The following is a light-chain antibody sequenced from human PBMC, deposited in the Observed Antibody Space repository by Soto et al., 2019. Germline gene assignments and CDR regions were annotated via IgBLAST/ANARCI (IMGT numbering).Light chain of an antibody. CDR3: QHYDXYSWT. CDR1: QSITIW. Sequence: DIQMTQSPSPLSASVGDRVTITCRASQSITIWLAWYQQKPGKAPKLLIFDASSLESGVPSRFSGSGSGTEFTLTISSLQPDDXATYYCQHYDXYSWTFGQGXKVDIK. CDR2: DAS. V-gene: IGKV1-5*01. J-gene: IGKJ1*01.